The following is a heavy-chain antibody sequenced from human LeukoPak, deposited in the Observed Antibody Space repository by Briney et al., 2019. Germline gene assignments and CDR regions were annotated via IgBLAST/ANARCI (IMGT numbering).Heavy chain of an antibody. CDR2: TYYRSKWYN. J-gene: IGHJ5*02. V-gene: IGHV6-1*01. D-gene: IGHD2-2*01. CDR1: GDSVSSNSAA. CDR3: ARGGYCSSTSCYSDNWFDP. Sequence: SHTVSLTCAISGDSVSSNSAAWSWIRQSPSRGLEWLGRTYYRSKWYNDYAVSVKSRITINPDTSKNQFSLQLNSVTPEDTAVYYCARGGYCSSTSCYSDNWFDPWGQGTLVTVSS.